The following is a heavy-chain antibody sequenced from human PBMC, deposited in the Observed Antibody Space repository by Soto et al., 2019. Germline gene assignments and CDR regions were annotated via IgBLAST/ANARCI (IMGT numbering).Heavy chain of an antibody. D-gene: IGHD3-3*01. V-gene: IGHV4-59*05. CDR3: ARGLFWSGSFSWFDP. CDR2: IYYSESPSY. CDR1: GDSISKYY. Sequence: PSETLSLTCTVSGDSISKYYWSWIRQPPGKGLEWIGYIYYSESPSYSETTSYNPSLKSRVTISVDTANNQFSLRLTSVTAADTAVYYCARGLFWSGSFSWFDPCGQGPLVTVSS. J-gene: IGHJ5*02.